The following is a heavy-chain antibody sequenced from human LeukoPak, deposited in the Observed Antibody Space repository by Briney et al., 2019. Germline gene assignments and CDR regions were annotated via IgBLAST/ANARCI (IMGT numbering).Heavy chain of an antibody. V-gene: IGHV3-21*01. J-gene: IGHJ4*02. Sequence: KPGGSLRLSCAASGVTFSRYSMNWVRQAPGKGLEWVSSISSSSSYIYYADSVKGRFTISRDNAKNSLYLQMNSLRAEDTAVYYCARENYDILTGYTQGYFDYWGQGTLVTVSS. CDR3: ARENYDILTGYTQGYFDY. CDR2: ISSSSSYI. CDR1: GVTFSRYS. D-gene: IGHD3-9*01.